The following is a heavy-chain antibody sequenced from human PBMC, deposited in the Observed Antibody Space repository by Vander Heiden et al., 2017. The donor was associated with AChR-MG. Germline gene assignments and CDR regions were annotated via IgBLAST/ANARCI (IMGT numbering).Heavy chain of an antibody. CDR2: INHSGST. J-gene: IGHJ6*02. V-gene: IGHV4-34*01. CDR1: GGSFSGYY. D-gene: IGHD2-2*01. Sequence: QVQLQQWGAGLLKPSETLSLTRAVYGGSFSGYYWSWIRQPPGNGLEWIGEINHSGSTNYNPSLKSRVTISVDTSKNQFSLKLSSVTAADTAVYYCARGSFGSCSSTSCPLGMDVWGQGTTVTVSS. CDR3: ARGSFGSCSSTSCPLGMDV.